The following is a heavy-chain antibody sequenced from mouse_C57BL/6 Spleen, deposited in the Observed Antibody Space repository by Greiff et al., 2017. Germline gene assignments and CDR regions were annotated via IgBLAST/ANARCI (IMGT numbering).Heavy chain of an antibody. Sequence: VQLQQSGAELVRPGASVKLSCTASGFNIKDDYMDWVKQRPEKGLEWIGWIDPENGDTEYASKFQGKATITADTSSNTAYLQISRLTSEYTAVYYCTTYAFLGGFYWGQGTTLAVSS. J-gene: IGHJ2*01. CDR2: IDPENGDT. CDR1: GFNIKDDY. V-gene: IGHV14-4*01. CDR3: TTYAFLGGFY. D-gene: IGHD3-3*01.